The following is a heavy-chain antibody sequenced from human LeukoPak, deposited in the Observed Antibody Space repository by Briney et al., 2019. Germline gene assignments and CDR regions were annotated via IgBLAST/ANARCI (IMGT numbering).Heavy chain of an antibody. Sequence: PSETLSLTCTVSGGSISSSSYYWGWIRQPPGKGLEWIGSIYYSGSTYYNPSLKSRVTISVDTSKNQFSLKLSSVTAADTAVYYCARHTAMVIALSRFDYWGQGTRVTVSS. CDR1: GGSISSSSYY. CDR2: IYYSGST. CDR3: ARHTAMVIALSRFDY. D-gene: IGHD5-18*01. J-gene: IGHJ4*02. V-gene: IGHV4-39*01.